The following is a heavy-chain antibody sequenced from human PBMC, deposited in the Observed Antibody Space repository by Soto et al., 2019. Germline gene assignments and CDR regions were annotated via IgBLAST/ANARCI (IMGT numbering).Heavy chain of an antibody. CDR1: GFTFSSYA. Sequence: EVQLLESGGGLVHPGGSLRLSCAASGFTFSSYAMSWVRQAPGKGLEWVSAISGSGGSTYYADSVKGRFTISRDNSKNTLYLQMNSLRAEDTAVYYCAKAGITGTYYYYGMDVWGQGTTVTVSS. CDR3: AKAGITGTYYYYGMDV. CDR2: ISGSGGST. J-gene: IGHJ6*02. D-gene: IGHD1-20*01. V-gene: IGHV3-23*01.